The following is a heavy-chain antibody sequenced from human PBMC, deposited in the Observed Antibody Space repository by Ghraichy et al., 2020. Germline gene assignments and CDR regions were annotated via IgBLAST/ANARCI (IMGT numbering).Heavy chain of an antibody. Sequence: GESLNISCAASGFAFSRYNINWVRQAPGKGLEWVSYISGTSSNTYYGDSVGGRFTISRDNAKNSLYLQMNSLRAEDTAVYYCARSLGELSLWSFDYWGQGTLVTVSS. CDR3: ARSLGELSLWSFDY. J-gene: IGHJ4*02. D-gene: IGHD3-16*02. CDR1: GFAFSRYN. V-gene: IGHV3-48*04. CDR2: ISGTSSNT.